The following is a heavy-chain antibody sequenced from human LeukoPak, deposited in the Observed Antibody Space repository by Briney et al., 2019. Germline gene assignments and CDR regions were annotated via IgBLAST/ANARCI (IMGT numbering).Heavy chain of an antibody. J-gene: IGHJ4*02. V-gene: IGHV3-7*01. CDR1: GFTFSSYW. CDR3: AREGYYDSSGTTIDY. Sequence: GGSLRLSCAASGFTFSSYWMSWVRQAPGKGLEWVANIKQDGSEKYYVDSVKGRFTISRDNAKNSLYLQMNSLRAEDTAVYYCAREGYYDSSGTTIDYWGQGTLVTVSS. D-gene: IGHD3-22*01. CDR2: IKQDGSEK.